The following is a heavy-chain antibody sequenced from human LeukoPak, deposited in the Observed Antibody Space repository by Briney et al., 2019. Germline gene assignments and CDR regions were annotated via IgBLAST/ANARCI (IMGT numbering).Heavy chain of an antibody. CDR2: ISSSSSYI. Sequence: GGSLRLSCAASGFTFSSYSMNWARQAPGKGLEWVSSISSSSSYIYYADSVKGRFTISRDNAKNSLYLQMNSLRAEDTAVYYCAREIAARIFDYWGQGTLVTVSS. J-gene: IGHJ4*02. D-gene: IGHD6-6*01. CDR3: AREIAARIFDY. CDR1: GFTFSSYS. V-gene: IGHV3-21*01.